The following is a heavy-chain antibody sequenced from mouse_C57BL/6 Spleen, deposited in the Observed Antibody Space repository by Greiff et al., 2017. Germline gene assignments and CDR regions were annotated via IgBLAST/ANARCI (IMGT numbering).Heavy chain of an antibody. Sequence: EVKLVESEGGLVQPGSSMKLSCTASGFTFSDYYMAWVRQVPEKGLEWVANINYDGSSTYYLDSLKSRFIISRDNAKNILYLQMSSLKSEDTATYYCASYDGYYWYFDVWGTGTTVTVSS. CDR2: INYDGSST. CDR1: GFTFSDYY. J-gene: IGHJ1*03. CDR3: ASYDGYYWYFDV. D-gene: IGHD2-3*01. V-gene: IGHV5-16*01.